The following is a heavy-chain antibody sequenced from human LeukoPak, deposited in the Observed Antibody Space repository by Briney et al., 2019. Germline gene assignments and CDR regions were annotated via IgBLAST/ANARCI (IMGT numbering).Heavy chain of an antibody. J-gene: IGHJ4*02. V-gene: IGHV4-30-4*08. CDR1: GGSINSGDFY. Sequence: SETLSLTCTVFGGSINSGDFYWSWIRQPPGKGLEWIGFIYDGGRTCYNPSLKSRVSISMDTSSNQFSLKLDSVTTADTAVYYCARAGDEDSWGQGTLVTVSS. D-gene: IGHD5-24*01. CDR3: ARAGDEDS. CDR2: IYDGGRT.